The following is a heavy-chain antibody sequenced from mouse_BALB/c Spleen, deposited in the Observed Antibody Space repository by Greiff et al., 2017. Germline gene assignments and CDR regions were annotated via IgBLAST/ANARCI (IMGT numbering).Heavy chain of an antibody. CDR3: AREGSYGNFDY. CDR2: ISSGSSTI. V-gene: IGHV5-17*02. D-gene: IGHD2-1*01. J-gene: IGHJ2*01. CDR1: GFTFSSFG. Sequence: EVQRVESGGGLVQPGGSRKLSCAASGFTFSSFGMHWVRQAPEKGLEWVAYISSGSSTIYYADTVKGRFTISRDNPKNPLFLQMTSLRSEDTAMYYCAREGSYGNFDYWGQGTTLTVSS.